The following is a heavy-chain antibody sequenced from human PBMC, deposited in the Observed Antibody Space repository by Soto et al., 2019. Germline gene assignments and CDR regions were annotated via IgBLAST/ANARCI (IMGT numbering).Heavy chain of an antibody. D-gene: IGHD3-3*01. CDR1: GFTFSSYA. J-gene: IGHJ4*02. V-gene: IGHV3-23*01. CDR3: AKVSGSLGVWSGYSEPLKAGYYFDY. Sequence: GGSLRLSCAASGFTFSSYAMSWVRQAPGKGLEWVSAISGSGGSTYYADSVKGRFTISRDNSKNTLYLQMNSLRAEDTAVYYCAKVSGSLGVWSGYSEPLKAGYYFDYWGQGTLVTVSS. CDR2: ISGSGGST.